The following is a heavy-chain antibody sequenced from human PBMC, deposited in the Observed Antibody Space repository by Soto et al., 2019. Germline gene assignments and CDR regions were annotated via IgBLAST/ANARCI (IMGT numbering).Heavy chain of an antibody. CDR2: TYYRSKWYN. J-gene: IGHJ4*02. V-gene: IGHV6-1*01. D-gene: IGHD5-18*01. CDR1: GDSVSSNSAA. CDR3: ARVNSPRPRTFDY. Sequence: QTLSLTCAISGDSVSSNSAAWNWIRRSPSRGLEWLGRTYYRSKWYNDYAVSVKNRKTINPDTSKNQFSLQLNSVTPEDTAVYYCARVNSPRPRTFDYWGQGTLVTVSS.